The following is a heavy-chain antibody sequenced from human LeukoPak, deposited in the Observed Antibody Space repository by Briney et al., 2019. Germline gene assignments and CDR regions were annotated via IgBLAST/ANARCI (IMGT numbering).Heavy chain of an antibody. Sequence: GGSLRLSCAASGFTFSSYWMHWVRQVPGKGLVWVSRLSSDGTNTDYADFVKGRFTISRDNAKNTVSLQMNGLRAEDTAVYYCAVVGATKAYWGQGTLVTVSS. J-gene: IGHJ4*02. V-gene: IGHV3-74*01. D-gene: IGHD1-26*01. CDR3: AVVGATKAY. CDR1: GFTFSSYW. CDR2: LSSDGTNT.